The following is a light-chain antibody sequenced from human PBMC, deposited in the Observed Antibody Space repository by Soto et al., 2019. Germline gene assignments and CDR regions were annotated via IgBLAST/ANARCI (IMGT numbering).Light chain of an antibody. CDR1: HNINNY. Sequence: DIQMTQSPSSLSASVGDRVTMTCRASHNINNYLNWYQQKPGKAPKLLIFAAANLETGIPSRFSGSGSGTDFTLSVSNLQPEDFATYYCQQTYVTPPWTFGQGTKVDIK. V-gene: IGKV1-39*01. J-gene: IGKJ1*01. CDR3: QQTYVTPPWT. CDR2: AAA.